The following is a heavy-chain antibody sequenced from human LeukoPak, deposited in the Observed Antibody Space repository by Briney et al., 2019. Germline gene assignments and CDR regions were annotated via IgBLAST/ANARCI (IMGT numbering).Heavy chain of an antibody. CDR1: RYTFTAYY. Sequence: ASVKVSCKASRYTFTAYYMNWVRQAPGQGLEWMGWINPNSGGADYAQKFQGRISMTRDTSISTAYMELSRLTSDDTAVYYCARYGVHDRNYLDNWGQGTLVTVSS. V-gene: IGHV1-2*02. CDR2: INPNSGGA. CDR3: ARYGVHDRNYLDN. D-gene: IGHD1-14*01. J-gene: IGHJ4*02.